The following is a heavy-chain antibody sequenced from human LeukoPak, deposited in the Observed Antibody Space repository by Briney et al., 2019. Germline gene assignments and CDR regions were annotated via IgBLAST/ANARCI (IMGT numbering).Heavy chain of an antibody. CDR2: IKQDGSEK. D-gene: IGHD3-22*01. CDR1: GFTFSSYW. J-gene: IGHJ3*02. V-gene: IGHV3-7*03. CDR3: AREYYYDSSGAPDVAFDI. Sequence: GGSLRLSCAASGFTFSSYWMSWVRQAPGKGLEWVANIKQDGSEKYYVDSVKGRFTTSRDNAKNSLYLQMNSLRAEDTAVYYCAREYYYDSSGAPDVAFDIWGQGTMVTVSS.